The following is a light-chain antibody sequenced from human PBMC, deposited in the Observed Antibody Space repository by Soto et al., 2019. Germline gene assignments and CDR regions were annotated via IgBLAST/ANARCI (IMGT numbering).Light chain of an antibody. CDR2: GAS. J-gene: IGKJ5*01. V-gene: IGKV3-20*01. CDR1: QSLTTRY. CDR3: QQNGTSPT. Sequence: EIVLTQSPGTLSLFPGERATLSCRASQSLTTRYLAWYQQKPGQAPRLLIYGASSWATGIPDRFSGSGSGTDFTLTISLLAHEDFAVYYCQQNGTSPTFGQGTRLEIK.